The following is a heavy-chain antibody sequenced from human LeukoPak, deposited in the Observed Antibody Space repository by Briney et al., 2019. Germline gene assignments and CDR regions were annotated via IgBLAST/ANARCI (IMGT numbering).Heavy chain of an antibody. V-gene: IGHV3-7*01. D-gene: IGHD3-22*01. Sequence: PGGSLRLSCAASGFTFSSYWMNWARQAPGKGLEWVASINHNGNVNYYVDSVKGRVTISRDNSKNTLYLQMNSLRVEDTAVYYCARGGTEIYYRYYGMDVWGQGTTVTVSS. CDR1: GFTFSSYW. CDR2: INHNGNVN. CDR3: ARGGTEIYYRYYGMDV. J-gene: IGHJ6*02.